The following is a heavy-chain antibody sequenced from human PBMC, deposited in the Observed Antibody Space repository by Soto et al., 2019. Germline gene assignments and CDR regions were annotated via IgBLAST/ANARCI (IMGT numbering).Heavy chain of an antibody. J-gene: IGHJ3*02. V-gene: IGHV5-51*01. D-gene: IGHD3-3*01. CDR1: GYSFTSYW. Sequence: GESLKISCKGSGYSFTSYWIGWVRQMPGKGLEWMGIIYPGDSDTRYSPSFQGQVTISADKSISTAYLQWSSLKASDTAMYYCARQAYYDFWGGYYTAAFDIWGQGTMVTV. CDR3: ARQAYYDFWGGYYTAAFDI. CDR2: IYPGDSDT.